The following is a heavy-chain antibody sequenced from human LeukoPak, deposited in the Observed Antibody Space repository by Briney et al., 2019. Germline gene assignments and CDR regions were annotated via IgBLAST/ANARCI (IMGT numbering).Heavy chain of an antibody. D-gene: IGHD6-13*01. CDR2: IKQDGSEK. CDR1: GFTFSSYW. J-gene: IGHJ4*02. V-gene: IGHV3-7*01. Sequence: GGSLRLSCAASGFTFSSYWMSWVRQAPGKGLEWVANIKQDGSEKYYVDSVKGRFTISRDNAKNSLYLQMNSLRAEGTAVYYCASSVYSSSWFSSQQYYFDYWGQGTLVTVSS. CDR3: ASSVYSSSWFSSQQYYFDY.